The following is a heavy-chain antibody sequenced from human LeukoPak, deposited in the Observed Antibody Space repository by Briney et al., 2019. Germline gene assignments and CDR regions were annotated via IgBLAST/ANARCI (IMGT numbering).Heavy chain of an antibody. J-gene: IGHJ4*02. V-gene: IGHV3-7*01. D-gene: IGHD7-27*01. CDR2: INEDGSGK. Sequence: GGSLRLSCAASGFTFSTRWMSWVRQAPGKGLEWVANINEDGSGKNYVESLKGRFTISRDNAKNSLYLQMNSLRAEDTAVYYCARDFARAGDYHHFDYWGQGTLVTVSS. CDR3: ARDFARAGDYHHFDY. CDR1: GFTFSTRW.